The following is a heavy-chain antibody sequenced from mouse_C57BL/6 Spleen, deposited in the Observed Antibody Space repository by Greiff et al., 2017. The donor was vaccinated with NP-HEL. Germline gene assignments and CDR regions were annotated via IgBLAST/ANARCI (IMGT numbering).Heavy chain of an antibody. CDR2: IYPRSGNT. Sequence: QVQLQQSGAELARPGASVKLSCKASGYTFTSYGISWVKQRTGQGLEWIGEIYPRSGNTYYNEKFKGKATLTADKYSSTAYMELRSLTSEDSAVYFCARRGELQRGDYWGQGTSVTVSS. J-gene: IGHJ4*01. CDR1: GYTFTSYG. D-gene: IGHD2-1*01. CDR3: ARRGELQRGDY. V-gene: IGHV1-81*01.